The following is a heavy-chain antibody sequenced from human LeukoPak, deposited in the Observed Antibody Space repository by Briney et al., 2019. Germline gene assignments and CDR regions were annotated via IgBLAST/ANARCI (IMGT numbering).Heavy chain of an antibody. Sequence: GGSLRLYCAASGFTFSSYAMSWVRQAPGKGLEGVSAISGSGGSTYYADSVKGRFTISRDNSKNTLYLQMNSLRAEDTAVYYCAKDSIAAAAPLGGQGTLVTVSS. J-gene: IGHJ4*02. V-gene: IGHV3-23*01. CDR2: ISGSGGST. D-gene: IGHD6-13*01. CDR3: AKDSIAAAAPL. CDR1: GFTFSSYA.